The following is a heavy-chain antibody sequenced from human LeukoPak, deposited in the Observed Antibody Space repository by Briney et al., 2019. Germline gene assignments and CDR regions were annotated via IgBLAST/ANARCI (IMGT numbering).Heavy chain of an antibody. CDR2: ISSDGSHK. Sequence: GGSLRLSCATSGFSFSTYDMHWVRQAPGKGLEWVAVISSDGSHKYWADSVKGRFTISRDNSKNTVYLQMNSLRAEDTAVYYCAKGSIDWYYFDYWGQGTLVTVFS. D-gene: IGHD3-9*01. J-gene: IGHJ4*02. CDR1: GFSFSTYD. CDR3: AKGSIDWYYFDY. V-gene: IGHV3-30*18.